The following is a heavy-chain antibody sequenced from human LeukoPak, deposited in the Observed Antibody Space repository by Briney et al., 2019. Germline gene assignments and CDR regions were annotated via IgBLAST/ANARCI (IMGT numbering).Heavy chain of an antibody. D-gene: IGHD3-22*01. CDR2: IYYSGST. Sequence: SETLSLTCTVSGGSISSSSYHWGWIRQPPGKGLEWIGSIYYSGSTYYNPSLKSRVTISVDTSKNQFSLKLSSVTAADTAVYYCRSSGSIGYYDYWGQGTLATVSS. CDR3: RSSGSIGYYDY. J-gene: IGHJ4*02. V-gene: IGHV4-39*01. CDR1: GGSISSSSYH.